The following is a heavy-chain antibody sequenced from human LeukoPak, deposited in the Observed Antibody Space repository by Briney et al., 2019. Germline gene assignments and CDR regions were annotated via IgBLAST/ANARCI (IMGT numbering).Heavy chain of an antibody. CDR1: GDSVSSNSVA. V-gene: IGHV6-1*01. J-gene: IGHJ6*02. Sequence: SQTLSLTCAISGDSVSSNSVAWNWIRQSPSRGLEWLGRTYYRSKWYNDYAVSVKSRITINPDTSKNQFSLHLNSVTPEDTAVYYCAREGTSSHRLDVWGQGTTVTVSS. D-gene: IGHD2-2*01. CDR3: AREGTSSHRLDV. CDR2: TYYRSKWYN.